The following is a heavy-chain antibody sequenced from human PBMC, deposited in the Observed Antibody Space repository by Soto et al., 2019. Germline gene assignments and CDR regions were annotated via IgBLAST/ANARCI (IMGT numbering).Heavy chain of an antibody. D-gene: IGHD6-19*01. CDR2: FKSKGDGGAA. V-gene: IGHV3-15*01. CDR3: TTEMRHTSGWYGAFDI. CDR1: GLTFSNAW. J-gene: IGHJ3*02. Sequence: EVQLVESGGGLVQPGGSLRLSCAASGLTFSNAWMSWVRQAPGKGLEWVGRFKSKGDGGAADYPAPVKGRFTISRDESKNTVYLQMNSLNTEDTAVYFCTTEMRHTSGWYGAFDIWGQGTTVTVSS.